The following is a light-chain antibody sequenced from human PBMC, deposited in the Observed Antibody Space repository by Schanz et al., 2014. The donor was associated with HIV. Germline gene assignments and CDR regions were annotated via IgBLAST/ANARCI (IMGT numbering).Light chain of an antibody. CDR2: EVS. V-gene: IGLV2-14*01. CDR1: SSDVGGYNY. Sequence: QSVLTQPASVSGSPGQSITISCTGTSSDVGGYNYVSWYQQHPGKAPKLIIYEVSKRPSGISRRFSGSKSGNTASLTISGLQAEDEADYFCSSYTDRRTVVFGGGTKLTVL. J-gene: IGLJ3*02. CDR3: SSYTDRRTVV.